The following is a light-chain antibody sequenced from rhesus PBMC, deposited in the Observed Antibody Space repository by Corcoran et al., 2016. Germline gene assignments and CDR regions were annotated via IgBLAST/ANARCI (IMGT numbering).Light chain of an antibody. Sequence: DIQMTQSPSSLSASVGDRVTITCRASQGITNDLAWYQQKPGDTPKLLIYAASSLESGIPIRFSVSGSGTYFTLTIISLQFEDFATYYCRHYYSTPWTFGQGTKVEIK. CDR1: QGITND. CDR2: AAS. V-gene: IGKV1S17*01. J-gene: IGKJ1*01. CDR3: RHYYSTPWT.